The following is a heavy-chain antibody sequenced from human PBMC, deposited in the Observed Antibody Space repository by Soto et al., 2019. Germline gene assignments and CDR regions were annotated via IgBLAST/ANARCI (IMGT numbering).Heavy chain of an antibody. Sequence: SETLSLTCTVSGGSISSSSYYWGWIRQPPGKGLEWIGSIYYSGSTYYNPSLKSRATISVDTSKNQFSLKLSSVTAADTAVYYCARHSSGWYYCFDYWGQGTLVTVSS. D-gene: IGHD6-19*01. CDR2: IYYSGST. V-gene: IGHV4-39*01. J-gene: IGHJ4*02. CDR1: GGSISSSSYY. CDR3: ARHSSGWYYCFDY.